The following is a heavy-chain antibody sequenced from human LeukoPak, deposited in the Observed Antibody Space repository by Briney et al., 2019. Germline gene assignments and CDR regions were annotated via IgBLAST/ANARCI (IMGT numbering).Heavy chain of an antibody. CDR3: ARVRAGDIVIFENWFDP. CDR2: ISAYNGNT. CDR1: GYTFTSYG. D-gene: IGHD3-16*02. V-gene: IGHV1-18*01. Sequence: GASVKVSCKASGYTFTSYGISWVRQAPGQGLEWMGWISAYNGNTNYAQKLQGRVTMTTDTSTSTAYMELRSLRSDDTAVYYCARVRAGDIVIFENWFDPWGQGTLVTVSS. J-gene: IGHJ5*02.